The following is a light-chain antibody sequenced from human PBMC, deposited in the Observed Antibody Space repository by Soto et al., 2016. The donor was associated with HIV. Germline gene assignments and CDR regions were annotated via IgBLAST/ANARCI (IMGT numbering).Light chain of an antibody. CDR1: QDIGND. CDR3: LQHNRNPRT. Sequence: DIQMTQSPSSLSASVGDIVTITCRASQDIGNDLGWYQQKPGQAPKRLIYGASSLESGVPSRFSGSGSGTEFTLTISSLQPDDFATYYCLQHNRNPRTFGQGTKVEI. J-gene: IGKJ1*01. CDR2: GAS. V-gene: IGKV1-17*01.